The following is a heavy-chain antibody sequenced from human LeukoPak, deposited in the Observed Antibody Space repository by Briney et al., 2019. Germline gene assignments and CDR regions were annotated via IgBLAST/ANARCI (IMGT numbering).Heavy chain of an antibody. Sequence: GGPLRLSCAASGFTFSSYAMTWVRQAPGKELEWVSTISDSGGSTYYADSVTGRFTISRDNSKSTLYLQMNSLRAEDTAVYYCARGYVYFAYWGQGTLVTVSS. V-gene: IGHV3-23*01. D-gene: IGHD3-16*01. CDR3: ARGYVYFAY. CDR1: GFTFSSYA. J-gene: IGHJ4*02. CDR2: ISDSGGST.